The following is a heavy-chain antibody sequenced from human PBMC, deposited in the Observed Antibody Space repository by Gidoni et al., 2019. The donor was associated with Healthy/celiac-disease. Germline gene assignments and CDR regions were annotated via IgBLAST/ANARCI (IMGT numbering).Heavy chain of an antibody. CDR1: GFTSSHAW. Sequence: EVQLVESGGGLVKPGGSLRLSCAASGFTSSHAWLSWVRQAPGKGLEWVGRIKSKTEGGTADYTAPVKGRFTISRDDSKNTLFLQMNSLKTEDTAVYYCTTDSCSSTSCYMWYYYYGMDVWGQGTTVTVSS. CDR2: IKSKTEGGTA. D-gene: IGHD2-2*02. V-gene: IGHV3-15*01. J-gene: IGHJ6*02. CDR3: TTDSCSSTSCYMWYYYYGMDV.